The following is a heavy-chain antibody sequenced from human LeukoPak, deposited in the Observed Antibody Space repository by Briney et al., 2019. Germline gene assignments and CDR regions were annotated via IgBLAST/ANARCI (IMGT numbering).Heavy chain of an antibody. CDR2: ISRNSNYI. V-gene: IGHV3-21*01. CDR3: ERDSSPEDAFDI. CDR1: VYTFSSYS. J-gene: IGHJ3*02. Sequence: GGSLGLSCAASVYTFSSYSKNWVREAPAKGLECVSSISRNSNYIYYADSVKGRFTTSRDNAKNALYLQMNSMRAEDTAVYYCERDSSPEDAFDIWGQGTMVTVSS.